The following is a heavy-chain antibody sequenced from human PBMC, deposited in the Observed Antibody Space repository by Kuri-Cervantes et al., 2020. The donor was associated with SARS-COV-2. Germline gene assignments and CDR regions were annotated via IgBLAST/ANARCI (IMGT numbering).Heavy chain of an antibody. CDR1: GFIFSDYY. Sequence: GGSLRLSCTASGFIFSDYYMTWIRQAPGKGLEWVSSISSSSSYIYYADSVKGRFTISRDNAKNSLYLQMNSLRAEDTAVYYCARDFGRYCSSTSCYVLDVWGKGTTVTVSS. CDR3: ARDFGRYCSSTSCYVLDV. CDR2: ISSSSSYI. D-gene: IGHD2-2*01. J-gene: IGHJ6*04. V-gene: IGHV3-11*06.